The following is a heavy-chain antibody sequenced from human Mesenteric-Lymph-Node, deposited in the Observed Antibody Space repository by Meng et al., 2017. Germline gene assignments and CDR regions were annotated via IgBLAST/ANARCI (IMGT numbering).Heavy chain of an antibody. J-gene: IGHJ4*02. D-gene: IGHD6-19*01. V-gene: IGHV3-21*01. CDR2: INSGSNSM. Sequence: EVQLVESGGGLVKPGGSMRLSCAACGFTFSIYSMNWVRQAPGKGLEWVSSINSGSNSMYYADSVKGRFTISRDSAKSSLYLQMNSLRAEDTAVYYCARGLDIAVSSYYFDYWGQGTLVTVSS. CDR1: GFTFSIYS. CDR3: ARGLDIAVSSYYFDY.